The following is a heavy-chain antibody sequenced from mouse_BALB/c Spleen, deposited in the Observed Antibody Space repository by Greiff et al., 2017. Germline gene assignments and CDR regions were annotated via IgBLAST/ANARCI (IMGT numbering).Heavy chain of an antibody. CDR1: GFTFSSFG. J-gene: IGHJ4*01. CDR2: ISSGSSTI. D-gene: IGHD2-1*01. V-gene: IGHV5-17*02. Sequence: DVMLVESGGGLVQPGGSRKLSCAASGFTFSSFGMHWVRQAPEKGLEWVAYISSGSSTIYYADTVKGRFTISRDNPKNTLFLQMTSLRSEDTAMYYCARRSYYGNSYAMDYWGQGTSVTVSS. CDR3: ARRSYYGNSYAMDY.